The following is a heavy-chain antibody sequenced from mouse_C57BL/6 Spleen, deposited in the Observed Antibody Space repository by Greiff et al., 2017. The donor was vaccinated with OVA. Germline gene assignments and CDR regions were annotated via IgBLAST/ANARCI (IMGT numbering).Heavy chain of an antibody. D-gene: IGHD3-1*01. V-gene: IGHV1-52*01. CDR2: IDPSDSET. J-gene: IGHJ2*01. Sequence: QVQLQQSGAELVRPGSSVKLSCKASGYTFTSYWMHWVKQRPRQGLEWIGNIDPSDSETHYNQKFKDKATLTADKSSSTAYMQLSSLTSEDSAVYYCARRGARTRYCGYWGQGTTLTVSS. CDR1: GYTFTSYW. CDR3: ARRGARTRYCGY.